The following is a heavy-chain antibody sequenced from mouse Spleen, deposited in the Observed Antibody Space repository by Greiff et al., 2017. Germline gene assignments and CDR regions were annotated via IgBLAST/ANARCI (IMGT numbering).Heavy chain of an antibody. J-gene: IGHJ3*01. D-gene: IGHD2-5*01. V-gene: IGHV1-42*01. CDR3: ARPGSNYVRFFAY. Sequence: EVQLVESGPELVKPGASVKISCKASGYSFTGYYMNWVKQSPEKSLEWIGEINPSTGGTTYNQKFKAKATLTVDKSSSTAYMQLKSLTSEDSAVYYCARPGSNYVRFFAYWGQGTLVTVSA. CDR1: GYSFTGYY. CDR2: INPSTGGT.